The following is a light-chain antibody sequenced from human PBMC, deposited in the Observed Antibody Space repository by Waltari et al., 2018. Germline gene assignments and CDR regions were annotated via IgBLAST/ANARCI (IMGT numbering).Light chain of an antibody. V-gene: IGLV5-45*02. Sequence: QAVLTQPSSLSASPGASASLTCTLRSGINVGTYRIYWYQQKPGSPPQYLLRYKSDSDKQQGSGVPSRFSGSKDASANAGILLISGLQSEDEADYYCMIWYSSAWVFGGGTKPTVL. CDR3: MIWYSSAWV. CDR2: YKSDSDK. J-gene: IGLJ3*02. CDR1: SGINVGTYR.